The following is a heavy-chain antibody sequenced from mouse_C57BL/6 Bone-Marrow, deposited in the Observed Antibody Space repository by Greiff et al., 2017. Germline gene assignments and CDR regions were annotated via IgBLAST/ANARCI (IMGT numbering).Heavy chain of an antibody. CDR2: IDPENGDT. CDR3: TTYDYDGGYAMDY. D-gene: IGHD2-4*01. V-gene: IGHV14-4*01. Sequence: VQLQQSGAELVRPGASVKLSCTASGFNIKDDYMHWVKQRPEQGLEWIGWIDPENGDTEYASKFQGKATITADTSSNTAYLQLSSLTSEDTAVYYCTTYDYDGGYAMDYWGRGTSVTVSS. CDR1: GFNIKDDY. J-gene: IGHJ4*01.